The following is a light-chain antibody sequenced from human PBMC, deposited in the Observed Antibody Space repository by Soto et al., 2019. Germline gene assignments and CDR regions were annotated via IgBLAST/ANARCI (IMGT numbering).Light chain of an antibody. Sequence: QLVLTQSPSASASLGASVKLTCTLSSGHSSYAIAWHQQQPKKGPRYLMKVNSDGSHNKGDGIPDRFSGSSSGAERYLTISSLQSEDEADYYCQTWGTGKGVFGGGTKLTVL. CDR1: SGHSSYA. CDR3: QTWGTGKGV. J-gene: IGLJ2*01. V-gene: IGLV4-69*01. CDR2: VNSDGSH.